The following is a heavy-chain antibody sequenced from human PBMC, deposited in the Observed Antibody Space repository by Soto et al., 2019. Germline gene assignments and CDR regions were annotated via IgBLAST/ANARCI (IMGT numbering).Heavy chain of an antibody. D-gene: IGHD1-26*01. CDR3: ATEKFGAGRVGVYS. J-gene: IGHJ5*01. CDR1: GGTSTIYT. Sequence: QVPLVQPGAEMKKPGSSVKVSCEASGGTSTIYTITWVRQAPGQGLAWMGRIVPLLGITNYARDFQDRVMITADQSTTTAYMELSSLRFEDTAMYYCATEKFGAGRVGVYSWGHGTQVTVSS. V-gene: IGHV1-69*08. CDR2: IVPLLGIT.